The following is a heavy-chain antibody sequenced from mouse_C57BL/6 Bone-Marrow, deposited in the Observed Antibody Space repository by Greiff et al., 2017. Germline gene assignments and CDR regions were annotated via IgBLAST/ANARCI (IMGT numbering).Heavy chain of an antibody. Sequence: QVQLQQPGAELVMPGASVKLSCTASGYTFTSYWMHWVKQRPGQGLEWIGEIDPSDSYTNYNQKFKGKSTLTVDKSSSTAYMQLSSLTSEDTAVYYCARSVGYYRVAYWGQGTLVTVSA. D-gene: IGHD2-3*01. CDR3: ARSVGYYRVAY. CDR1: GYTFTSYW. V-gene: IGHV1-69*01. CDR2: IDPSDSYT. J-gene: IGHJ3*01.